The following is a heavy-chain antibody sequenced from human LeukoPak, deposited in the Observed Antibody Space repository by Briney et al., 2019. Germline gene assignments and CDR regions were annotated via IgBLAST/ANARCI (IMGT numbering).Heavy chain of an antibody. D-gene: IGHD2-2*01. CDR3: AKDLEDIVVVPAASTFDP. J-gene: IGHJ5*02. CDR2: IRYDGSNK. Sequence: GGSLRLSCAASGFTFSSYSMNWVRQAPGKGLEWVAFIRYDGSNKYYADSVKGRFTISRDNSKNTLYLQMNSLRAEDTAVYYCAKDLEDIVVVPAASTFDPWGQGTLVTVSS. V-gene: IGHV3-30*02. CDR1: GFTFSSYS.